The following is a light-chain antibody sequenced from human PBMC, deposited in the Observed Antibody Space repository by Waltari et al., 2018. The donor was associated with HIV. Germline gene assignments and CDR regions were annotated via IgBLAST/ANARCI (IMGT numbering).Light chain of an antibody. CDR3: QVWDTFSDRYV. CDR1: NIASYS. V-gene: IGLV3-21*02. J-gene: IGLJ1*01. Sequence: SYELTQPPSVSVAPGQTATVTCGGANIASYSVHWYQQKPGQAPVLVVYGDSERPSGIPERVAGSNSDNTATLTISRVAAGDEAAYYCQVWDTFSDRYVFGAGTEVTVL. CDR2: GDS.